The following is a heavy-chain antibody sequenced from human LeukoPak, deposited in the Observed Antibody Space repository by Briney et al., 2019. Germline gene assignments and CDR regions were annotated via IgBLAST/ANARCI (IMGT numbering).Heavy chain of an antibody. D-gene: IGHD3-3*01. CDR1: GFTFSSYA. CDR3: AKDSFPSGSGYLAPL. Sequence: GGSLRLSCAASGFTFSSYAMSWVRQAPGKGLEWVSAISGSGGSTYYADSVKGRFTISRDNSKNTLYLQMNSLRAEDTTVYYCAKDSFPSGSGYLAPLWGQGTPVTVSS. CDR2: ISGSGGST. V-gene: IGHV3-23*01. J-gene: IGHJ4*02.